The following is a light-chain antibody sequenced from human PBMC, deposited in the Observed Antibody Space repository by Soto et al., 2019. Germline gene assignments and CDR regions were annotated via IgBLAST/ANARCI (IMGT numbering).Light chain of an antibody. J-gene: IGKJ2*01. CDR1: QNILTF. CDR3: QQSYRKPAT. V-gene: IGKV1-39*01. CDR2: AAS. Sequence: DIQMTQSPSSLSASVGDRVTITCRASQNILTFLNWYQQKSGKAPKLLLVAASSLDTGVPSRFSGSGSGTEFPLTITSFQPEDVATYYCQQSYRKPATFGQGTNLEIK.